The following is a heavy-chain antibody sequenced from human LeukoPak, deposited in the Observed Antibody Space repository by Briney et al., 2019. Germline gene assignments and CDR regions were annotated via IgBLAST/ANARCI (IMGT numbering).Heavy chain of an antibody. D-gene: IGHD5-12*01. CDR1: GFTFSSYG. V-gene: IGHV3-23*01. CDR3: AKLRGYSEI. J-gene: IGHJ4*02. Sequence: RGSLRLSCAASGFTFSSYGMSWVRQAPGKGLEWVSAISGSGGSTYYADSVKGRFTISRDNSKNTLYLQMNSLRAEDTALYYCAKLRGYSEIWGQGTLVTVSS. CDR2: ISGSGGST.